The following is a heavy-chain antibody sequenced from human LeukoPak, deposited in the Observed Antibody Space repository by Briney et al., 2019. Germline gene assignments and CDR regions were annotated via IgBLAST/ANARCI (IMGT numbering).Heavy chain of an antibody. CDR2: ISSSGSPI. CDR1: GFTFSDYY. D-gene: IGHD6-13*01. V-gene: IGHV3-11*01. Sequence: PGGSLRLSCAASGFTFSDYYMSWIRQAPGKGLEWVSYISSSGSPIYYADSVKGRFTISRDNAKNSLYLQMNSLRAEDTAVYYCASSGYSSSWEPTLDYWGQGTLVTVSS. J-gene: IGHJ4*02. CDR3: ASSGYSSSWEPTLDY.